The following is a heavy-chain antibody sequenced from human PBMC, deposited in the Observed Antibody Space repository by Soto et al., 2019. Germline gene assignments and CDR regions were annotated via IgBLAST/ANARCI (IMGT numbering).Heavy chain of an antibody. CDR2: ISAYNGNT. D-gene: IGHD2-15*01. V-gene: IGHV1-18*01. CDR1: GYTFTSYG. CDR3: ARDMVVVAATFSAFYI. Sequence: ASVKVSCKASGYTFTSYGISWVRQAPGQGLEWMGWISAYNGNTNYAQKLQGRVTMTTDTSTSTAYMELRSLRSDDTAVYYCARDMVVVAATFSAFYIWGQGTMVTVSS. J-gene: IGHJ3*02.